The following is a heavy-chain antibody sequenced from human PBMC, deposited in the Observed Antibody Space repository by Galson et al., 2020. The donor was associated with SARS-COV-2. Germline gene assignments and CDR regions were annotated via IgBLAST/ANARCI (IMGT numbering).Heavy chain of an antibody. V-gene: IGHV2-5*02. CDR3: AHRRSGWYVGWFDP. Sequence: KKSGPTLVKPTQTLTLTCTFSGFSLSTSAVGVGCIRQPPGKALEWLALIYWDDDKRYSPSLKSRLTITKDTSKNQVVLTMTNMDPVDTATYYCAHRRSGWYVGWFDPWGQGTLVTVSS. CDR2: IYWDDDK. D-gene: IGHD6-19*01. J-gene: IGHJ5*02. CDR1: GFSLSTSAVG.